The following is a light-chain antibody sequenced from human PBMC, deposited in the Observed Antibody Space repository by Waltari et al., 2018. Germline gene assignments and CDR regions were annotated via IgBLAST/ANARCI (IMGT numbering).Light chain of an antibody. CDR3: SPYTSSSTPLV. Sequence: QSALTQPASVSGSPGQSIPISCTGTSSALGAYNYVSWYQQHPGQAPKLMIYDVTSRPSGVSNRFSGSKSGNTASLTISGLQAEDEADYYCSPYTSSSTPLVFGGGTKLTVL. CDR1: SSALGAYNY. J-gene: IGLJ2*01. V-gene: IGLV2-14*03. CDR2: DVT.